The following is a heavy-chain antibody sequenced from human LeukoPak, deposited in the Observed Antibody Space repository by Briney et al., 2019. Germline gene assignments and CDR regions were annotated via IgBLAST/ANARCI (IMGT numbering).Heavy chain of an antibody. J-gene: IGHJ5*02. Sequence: PSETLSLTCTVSGGSISSGSYYWSWIRQPAGKGLEWIGRIYTSGSTNYNPSLKSRVTISVDTSKNQFSLKLSSVTAADTAVYYCARGGYSSGWFAGGVNWFDPWGQGTLVTVSS. CDR2: IYTSGST. V-gene: IGHV4-61*02. CDR3: ARGGYSSGWFAGGVNWFDP. D-gene: IGHD6-19*01. CDR1: GGSISSGSYY.